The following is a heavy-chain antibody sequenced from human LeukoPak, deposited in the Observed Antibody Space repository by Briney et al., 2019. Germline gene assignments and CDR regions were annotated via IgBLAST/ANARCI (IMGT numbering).Heavy chain of an antibody. CDR2: VSGTGENI. D-gene: IGHD2-2*01. CDR3: VKEPSGANVVPADAFDF. J-gene: IGHJ3*01. Sequence: GGSLRLSCVASGFTFKNFAMNWVRQAPGKGLEWVSGVSGTGENIYYGDSVKGRFTISRDNSRNTLYLQMNSLRVDDMGVYYCVKEPSGANVVPADAFDFWGQGTMVTVSS. CDR1: GFTFKNFA. V-gene: IGHV3-23*01.